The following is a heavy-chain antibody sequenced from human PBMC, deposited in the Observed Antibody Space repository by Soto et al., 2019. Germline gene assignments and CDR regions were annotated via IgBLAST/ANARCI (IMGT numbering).Heavy chain of an antibody. CDR3: ARGYDFWSGYFGIDP. CDR2: IYYSGST. D-gene: IGHD3-3*01. Sequence: SETLSLTCTVSGGSISSGDYYWSWIRQPPGKGLEWIGYIYYSGSTYYNPSLKSRVTISVDTSKNQFSLKLSSVTAADTAVYYCARGYDFWSGYFGIDPWGQGTLFTVSS. J-gene: IGHJ5*02. CDR1: GGSISSGDYY. V-gene: IGHV4-30-4*01.